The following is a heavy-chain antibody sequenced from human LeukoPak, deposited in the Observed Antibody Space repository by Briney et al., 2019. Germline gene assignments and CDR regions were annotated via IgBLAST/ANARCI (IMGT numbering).Heavy chain of an antibody. D-gene: IGHD4-23*01. CDR3: ASPTEGGGKALGLDY. J-gene: IGHJ4*02. V-gene: IGHV1-69*06. CDR2: IIPIFGTA. CDR1: GGTFSSYA. Sequence: GSSVKVSCKASGGTFSSYAISWVRQAPGQGLEWMGGIIPIFGTANYAQKFQGRVTFTADKSTSTAYMELSGLKSDDSAVYYCASPTEGGGKALGLDYWGQGTLVTVSS.